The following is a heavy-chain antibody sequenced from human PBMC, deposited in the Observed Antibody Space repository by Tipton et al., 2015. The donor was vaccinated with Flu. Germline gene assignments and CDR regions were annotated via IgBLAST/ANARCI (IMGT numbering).Heavy chain of an antibody. V-gene: IGHV4-39*01. CDR2: MHYSGNN. CDR3: ARHDYSFYYFDY. CDR1: GGSISSSTYY. D-gene: IGHD4-11*01. J-gene: IGHJ4*02. Sequence: TLSLTCTVSGGSISSSTYYWGWIRQPPGKGLEWVGCMHYSGNNYYNPSLKSRVTISVDTSKNQFSLEVTSVTAADTAVYYCARHDYSFYYFDYWGQGTLVTVSS.